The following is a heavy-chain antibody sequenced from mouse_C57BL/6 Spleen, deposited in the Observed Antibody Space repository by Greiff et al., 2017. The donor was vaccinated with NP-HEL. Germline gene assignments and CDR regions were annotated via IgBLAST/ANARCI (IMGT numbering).Heavy chain of an antibody. D-gene: IGHD1-1*01. CDR1: EYEFPSHD. CDR2: INSDGGST. J-gene: IGHJ1*03. V-gene: IGHV5-2*01. CDR3: ARHGDYGSSHWYFDV. Sequence: EVKLMESGGGLVQPGESLKLSCESNEYEFPSHDMSWVRKTPEKRLELVAAINSDGGSTYYPDTMERRFIISRDNTKKTLYLQMSSLRSEDTALYYCARHGDYGSSHWYFDVWGTGTTVTVSS.